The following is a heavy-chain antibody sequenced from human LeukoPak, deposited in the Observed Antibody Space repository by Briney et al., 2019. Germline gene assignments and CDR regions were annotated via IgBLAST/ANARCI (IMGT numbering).Heavy chain of an antibody. Sequence: PSETLSLTCAVYGGSFSGYYWSWIRQPPGKGLEWIGEINHSGSTNYNPSLKSRVTISVDTSKNQFSLKLSSVTAADTAVYYCARAFPRYCSSTSCGGWFDPWGQGTLVTVSS. V-gene: IGHV4-34*01. D-gene: IGHD2-2*01. CDR2: INHSGST. J-gene: IGHJ5*02. CDR1: GGSFSGYY. CDR3: ARAFPRYCSSTSCGGWFDP.